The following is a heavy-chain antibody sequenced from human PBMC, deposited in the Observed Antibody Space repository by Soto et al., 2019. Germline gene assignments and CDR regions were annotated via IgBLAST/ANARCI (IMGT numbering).Heavy chain of an antibody. J-gene: IGHJ6*02. V-gene: IGHV1-8*01. D-gene: IGHD1-26*01. CDR2: MNPNSGNT. Sequence: ASVKVSCKASGYTFTSYDINWVRQATGQGLEWMGWMNPNSGNTGYAQKFQGRVTMTRNTSISTAYMELSSLRSEDTAVYYCARGSVGQVRYYYYGMAVWGQGTTVTVSS. CDR3: ARGSVGQVRYYYYGMAV. CDR1: GYTFTSYD.